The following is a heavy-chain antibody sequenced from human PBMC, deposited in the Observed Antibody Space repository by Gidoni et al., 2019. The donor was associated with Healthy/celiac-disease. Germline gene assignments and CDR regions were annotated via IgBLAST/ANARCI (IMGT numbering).Heavy chain of an antibody. D-gene: IGHD1-26*01. CDR3: AREGIVGATSGSY. CDR1: GFTFSDYY. CDR2: IRCSGSTI. V-gene: IGHV3-11*01. Sequence: QVQLVESGGGLVKPGGSLRLSCAASGFTFSDYYMSWIRQAPGQGLELVSYIRCSGSTIYDADSVKGRFTISRDNAKNSLYLQMNSLRAEDTAVYYCAREGIVGATSGSYWGQGTLVTVSS. J-gene: IGHJ4*02.